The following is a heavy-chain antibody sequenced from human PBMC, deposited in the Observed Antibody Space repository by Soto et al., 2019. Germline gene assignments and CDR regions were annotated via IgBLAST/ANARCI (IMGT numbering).Heavy chain of an antibody. J-gene: IGHJ5*02. V-gene: IGHV4-4*07. CDR1: GGSISSYS. Sequence: PSETLSLTCTVSGGSISSYSWSWIRQPTGRGLEWIGRIYSSGSTNYNPSLKSRVTMPVDTSKNQFSLKLSSVTAADTAVYYCARETAAAGTNWFDPWGQRAQVTVSS. CDR2: IYSSGST. CDR3: ARETAAAGTNWFDP. D-gene: IGHD6-13*01.